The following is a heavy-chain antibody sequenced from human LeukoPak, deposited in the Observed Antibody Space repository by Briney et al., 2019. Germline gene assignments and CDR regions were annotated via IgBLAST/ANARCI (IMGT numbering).Heavy chain of an antibody. Sequence: SETLSLTCTVSGASISSGGYYWSWIRQHPGKGLEWIGYIYYTGSTYYNPSLRSRIFISVDTARNQFSLQLRSVTAADTAVYYCASHCSGGTCYRYFFDHWGQGTQVTVSS. D-gene: IGHD2-15*01. CDR3: ASHCSGGTCYRYFFDH. CDR1: GASISSGGYY. CDR2: IYYTGST. J-gene: IGHJ4*02. V-gene: IGHV4-31*03.